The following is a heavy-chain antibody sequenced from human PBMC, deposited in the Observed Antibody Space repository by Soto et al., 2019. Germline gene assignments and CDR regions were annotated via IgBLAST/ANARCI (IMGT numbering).Heavy chain of an antibody. D-gene: IGHD3-16*01. CDR2: IWYDGATK. CDR1: GFTFCTYG. CDR3: TRDYTTFWSPAY. J-gene: IGHJ4*01. V-gene: IGHV3-33*01. Sequence: PGGSLRLSCAASGFTFCTYGMHWVRQAPGKGLEWVAVIWYDGATKYYADSAKGRFTVSRDNSKSTLYLQMNSLRAEDTAVYYCTRDYTTFWSPAYWGQGTLVTVSS.